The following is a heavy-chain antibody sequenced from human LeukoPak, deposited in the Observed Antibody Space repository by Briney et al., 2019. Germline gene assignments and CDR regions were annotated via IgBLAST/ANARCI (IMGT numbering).Heavy chain of an antibody. CDR2: ISSSGLSI. J-gene: IGHJ4*02. CDR1: GSIFNSYE. V-gene: IGHV3-48*03. Sequence: GGSLRLSCTASGSIFNSYEMNWVRQAPGKGLEWVSYISSSGLSIYYADSVKGRFTISRDNAKNSLYLQMSSLRAEDTAVYYCARDQIDSSWYGYYFDYWGQGTLVTVSS. CDR3: ARDQIDSSWYGYYFDY. D-gene: IGHD6-13*01.